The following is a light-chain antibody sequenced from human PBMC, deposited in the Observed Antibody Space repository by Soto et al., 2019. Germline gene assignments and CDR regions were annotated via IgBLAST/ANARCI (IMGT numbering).Light chain of an antibody. J-gene: IGKJ4*01. CDR3: QQYSNWLT. Sequence: EIVMTQSPDALSVSPGEGATLSCRASQTVSSNLAWYQQKPGQAPRLLIYDASTRATGIPARFSGSGSGAEFTLIISSLQSEDFAVYYCQQYSNWLTFGG. CDR2: DAS. CDR1: QTVSSN. V-gene: IGKV3-15*01.